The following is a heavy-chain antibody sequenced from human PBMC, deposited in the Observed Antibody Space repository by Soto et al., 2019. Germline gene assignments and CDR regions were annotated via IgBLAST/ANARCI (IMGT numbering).Heavy chain of an antibody. J-gene: IGHJ3*02. D-gene: IGHD2-15*01. CDR3: ARDHRGGTDAFDI. V-gene: IGHV1-18*01. Sequence: QVQLVQSGAEVKKPGASVKVSCKASGYTFTSFGISWVRQAPGQGLEWMGWISAYNGNTNYAENLQGRVTMTTDSSPSTAYMEQRSLRSDGTAVYYCARDHRGGTDAFDIWGQGTMVTVSS. CDR1: GYTFTSFG. CDR2: ISAYNGNT.